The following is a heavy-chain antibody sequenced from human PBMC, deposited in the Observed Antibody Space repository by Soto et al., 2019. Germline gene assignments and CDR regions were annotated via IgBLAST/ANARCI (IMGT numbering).Heavy chain of an antibody. CDR1: GGSISSSSNH. Sequence: SETLSLTCTVSGGSISSSSNHWGWFRQPPGKGLEWIGNIYYSENTYYNPSLKSRVTISVDTSKNQFSLRLTSVTAADTAVYYCATHPPYGPLDHWGLGTLVTVSS. CDR2: IYYSENT. D-gene: IGHD4-17*01. V-gene: IGHV4-39*01. J-gene: IGHJ4*02. CDR3: ATHPPYGPLDH.